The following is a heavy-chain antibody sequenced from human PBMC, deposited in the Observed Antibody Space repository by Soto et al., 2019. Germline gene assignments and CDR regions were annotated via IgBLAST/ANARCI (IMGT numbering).Heavy chain of an antibody. CDR1: GFTFSSYA. CDR3: ATVGASSYGPFDY. Sequence: EVQLLESGGGLVQPGGSLRLSCAASGFTFSSYAMSWVSQAPGKGLEWVSAMSGSGGSTYYADSVKGRITISREKSKKTVHLQMNSLRAEDTAVYDRATVGASSYGPFDYWGQGTMVTVSS. V-gene: IGHV3-23*01. J-gene: IGHJ4*02. D-gene: IGHD5-18*01. CDR2: MSGSGGST.